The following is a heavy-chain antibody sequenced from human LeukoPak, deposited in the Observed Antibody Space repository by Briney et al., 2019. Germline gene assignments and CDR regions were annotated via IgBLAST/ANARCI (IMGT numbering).Heavy chain of an antibody. V-gene: IGHV1-18*01. D-gene: IGHD6-6*01. CDR2: ISAYNGNT. Sequence: ASVKVSCKASGYTFTNYYLHWVRQAPGQGLEWMGWISAYNGNTNYAQKLQGRVTMTTDTSTSTAYMELRSLRSDDTAVYYCARVAARQGYYFDYWGQGTLVTVSS. J-gene: IGHJ4*02. CDR1: GYTFTNYY. CDR3: ARVAARQGYYFDY.